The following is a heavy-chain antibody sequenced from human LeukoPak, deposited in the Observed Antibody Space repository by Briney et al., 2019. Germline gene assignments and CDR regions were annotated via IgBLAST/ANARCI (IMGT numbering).Heavy chain of an antibody. Sequence: GGSLRLSCAASGFTFSSYSMNWVRRAPGKGLEWVSSISGSSYIYYADSVKGRFTISRDNAKNSLYLQMNSLRAEDTAVYYCAREGSVDTAMDTKDQPLDYWGQGTLVTVSS. CDR2: ISGSSYI. D-gene: IGHD5-18*01. CDR1: GFTFSSYS. V-gene: IGHV3-21*01. CDR3: AREGSVDTAMDTKDQPLDY. J-gene: IGHJ4*02.